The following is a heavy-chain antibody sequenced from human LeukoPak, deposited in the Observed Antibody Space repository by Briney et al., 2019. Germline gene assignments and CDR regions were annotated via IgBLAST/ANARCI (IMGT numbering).Heavy chain of an antibody. J-gene: IGHJ5*02. CDR3: ARALGTGGWFDP. Sequence: ASVKVSCKASGGTFSSYAINWVRQATGQGLEWMGWMNPNSGNTGYAQKFQGRVTITRNTSISTAYMELSSLRSEDTAVYYCARALGTGGWFDPWGQGTLVTVSS. D-gene: IGHD7-27*01. CDR2: MNPNSGNT. CDR1: GGTFSSYA. V-gene: IGHV1-8*03.